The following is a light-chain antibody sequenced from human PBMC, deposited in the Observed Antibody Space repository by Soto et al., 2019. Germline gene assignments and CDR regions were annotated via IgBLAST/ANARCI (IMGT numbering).Light chain of an antibody. Sequence: QSALTQPASVSGSPGQSITISSTGTSSDVGGYDFVSWYQQYPGKAPKLMIYAVSDRPSGVSNRFSGSKSGNTASLTISGLQAEDEADYFFNSYTSSHGVVFGGGTKLTVL. CDR1: SSDVGGYDF. V-gene: IGLV2-14*03. J-gene: IGLJ2*01. CDR3: NSYTSSHGVV. CDR2: AVS.